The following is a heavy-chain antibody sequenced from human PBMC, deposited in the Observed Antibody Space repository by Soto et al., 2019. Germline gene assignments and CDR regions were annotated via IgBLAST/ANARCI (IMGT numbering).Heavy chain of an antibody. CDR1: GGSFSGDY. Sequence: SETLSLTCAVYGGSFSGDYWSWIRQPPGKGLEWIGEINHSGSTNYNPSLKSRVTISVDTSKNQFSLKLSSVTAADTAVYYCARVDCSGGSCYPDEAFDIWGQGTMVTVSS. D-gene: IGHD2-15*01. CDR2: INHSGST. V-gene: IGHV4-34*01. CDR3: ARVDCSGGSCYPDEAFDI. J-gene: IGHJ3*02.